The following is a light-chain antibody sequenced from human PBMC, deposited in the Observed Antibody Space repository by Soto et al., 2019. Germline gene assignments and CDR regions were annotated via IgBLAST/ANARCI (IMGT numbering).Light chain of an antibody. V-gene: IGKV3-15*01. J-gene: IGKJ4*01. CDR1: HGVGNN. Sequence: VMTQSPTTLSVSPGERATLSCRASHGVGNNLAWYQQIPGQAPRLLIYGASTRATGVPASFSGSGSATQFTLTISSLQSEDFGFYYCQQYHQWPVAFGGGTKVEIK. CDR3: QQYHQWPVA. CDR2: GAS.